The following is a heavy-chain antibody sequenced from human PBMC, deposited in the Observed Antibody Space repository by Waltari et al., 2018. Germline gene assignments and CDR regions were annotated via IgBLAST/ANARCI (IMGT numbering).Heavy chain of an antibody. V-gene: IGHV4-4*02. Sequence: QVQLQGSGPRLVKPSEPLFLTCAMSGDSVNSDSWWTWVRQRPGETLEWIAETFHTGSSHYNPSLQSRVTILLDKSKNQFSLEMKYVTAADTAVYYCARGGEYVWKVWGQGALVIVSS. J-gene: IGHJ4*02. D-gene: IGHD3-16*01. CDR3: ARGGEYVWKV. CDR2: TFHTGSS. CDR1: GDSVNSDSW.